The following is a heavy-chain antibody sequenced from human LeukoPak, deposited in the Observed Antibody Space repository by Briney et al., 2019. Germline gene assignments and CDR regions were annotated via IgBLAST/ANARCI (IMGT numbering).Heavy chain of an antibody. CDR2: IYYSGTT. CDR1: GGSFSGYY. CDR3: ARRGGAGRSFDY. J-gene: IGHJ4*02. Sequence: SETLSLTCAVYGGSFSGYYWTWIRQPPGKELEWIGNIYYSGTTNYNPSLKSRVTISLDTSKNQFSLKVSSVTAADTAVYYCARRGGAGRSFDYWGQGTLVTVSS. V-gene: IGHV4-59*01. D-gene: IGHD2-21*01.